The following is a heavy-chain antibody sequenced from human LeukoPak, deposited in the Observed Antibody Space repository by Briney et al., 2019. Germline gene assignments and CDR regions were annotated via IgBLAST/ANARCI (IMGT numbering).Heavy chain of an antibody. Sequence: VASVKVSCKASGYTFTSYGISWVRQAPGQGLEWMGWISAYNGNTNYAQKLQGRVTMTTDTSTSTAYMELRSLRSDDTAVYYCARTGQWWLVQKYYYYYMDVWGKGTTVTISS. CDR3: ARTGQWWLVQKYYYYYMDV. CDR1: GYTFTSYG. CDR2: ISAYNGNT. J-gene: IGHJ6*03. D-gene: IGHD6-19*01. V-gene: IGHV1-18*01.